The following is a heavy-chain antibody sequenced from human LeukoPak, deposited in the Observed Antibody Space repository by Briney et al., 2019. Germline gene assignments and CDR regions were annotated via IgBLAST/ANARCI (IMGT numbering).Heavy chain of an antibody. J-gene: IGHJ4*02. Sequence: SETLSLTCTVSGGSISSGSYYWSWIRQPAGKGLEWIGRIYTSGSTNYNPSLKSRVTISVDTSKNQFSLKLSSVTAADTAVYYCARGSVWYSSSWTAPNFDYWGQGTLVTVSS. CDR2: IYTSGST. CDR1: GGSISSGSYY. V-gene: IGHV4-61*02. CDR3: ARGSVWYSSSWTAPNFDY. D-gene: IGHD6-13*01.